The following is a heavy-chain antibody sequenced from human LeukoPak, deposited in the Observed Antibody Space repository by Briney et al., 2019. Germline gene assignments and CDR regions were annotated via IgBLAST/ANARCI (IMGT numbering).Heavy chain of an antibody. J-gene: IGHJ4*02. CDR3: VRHRASNGPIFDY. V-gene: IGHV3-48*03. CDR2: ISSSGNTK. Sequence: GASVRISCAASRFIYNGYDRNWMRQAPGKGLEWVSYISSSGNTKYYVVSVKGRFTVSRDNAKNSLFLQMNSLRADDTAVYYFVRHRASNGPIFDYWGQGTLVTVSS. D-gene: IGHD5-18*01. CDR1: RFIYNGYD.